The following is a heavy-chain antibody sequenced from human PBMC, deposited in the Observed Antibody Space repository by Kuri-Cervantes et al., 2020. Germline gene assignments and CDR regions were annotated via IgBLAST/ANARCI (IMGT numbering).Heavy chain of an antibody. D-gene: IGHD1-26*01. CDR3: ARVAGGATLNGAY. V-gene: IGHV3-21*03. J-gene: IGHJ4*02. Sequence: GGSLRLSCAASGFTFSSYTMNWVRQAPGKGLEWVSSISSSGSYIFYADSVKGRFTISRDNARNSLYLQMNSLRAEDTAVYYCARVAGGATLNGAYWGQGTLVTVSS. CDR1: GFTFSSYT. CDR2: ISSSGSYI.